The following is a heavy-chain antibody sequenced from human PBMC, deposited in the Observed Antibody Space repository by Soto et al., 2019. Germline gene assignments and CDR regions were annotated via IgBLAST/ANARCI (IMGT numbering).Heavy chain of an antibody. Sequence: EVQLVESGGGLVQPGGSLRLSCAASGFTFSRYWMSWVRQAPGKGLEWVANIKPDGSDQYYVDSVEGRFTISRDNAKNSLYLQMNSLRAEDTAVYYCGVDVWGKGTNVTVSS. CDR2: IKPDGSDQ. V-gene: IGHV3-7*01. CDR3: GVDV. CDR1: GFTFSRYW. J-gene: IGHJ6*04.